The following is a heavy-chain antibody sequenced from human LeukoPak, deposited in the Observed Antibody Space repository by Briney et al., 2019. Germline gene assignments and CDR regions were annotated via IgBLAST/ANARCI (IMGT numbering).Heavy chain of an antibody. V-gene: IGHV5-51*01. CDR2: IYPGDSET. D-gene: IGHD3-10*01. CDR1: GYSFSNYW. Sequence: GESLKISCKGSGYSFSNYWIGWVRPRPGKGLEWMGVIYPGDSETRYSPSFQAQVTISADESISTAYLQWNSLKASDTAMYYCARQYNYYGSGGSYFDYWGQGTLVSVSS. CDR3: ARQYNYYGSGGSYFDY. J-gene: IGHJ4*02.